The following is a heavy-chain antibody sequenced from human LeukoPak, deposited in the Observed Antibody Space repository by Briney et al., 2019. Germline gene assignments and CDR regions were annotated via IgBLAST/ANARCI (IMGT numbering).Heavy chain of an antibody. D-gene: IGHD2-2*01. V-gene: IGHV4-59*11. J-gene: IGHJ4*02. CDR1: GGSITSHD. CDR2: VYYSGST. Sequence: SETLSLTCTVSGGSITSHDWSWIRQPPGKGLEWIGHVYYSGSTDYNPSLKSRVTISGDTSKNLFSLKLSPVTAADTAVYYCARVTRGRFDCWGQGTLVTVSS. CDR3: ARVTRGRFDC.